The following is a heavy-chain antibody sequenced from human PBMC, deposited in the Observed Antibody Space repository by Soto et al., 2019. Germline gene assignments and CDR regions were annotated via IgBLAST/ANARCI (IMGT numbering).Heavy chain of an antibody. V-gene: IGHV1-46*01. CDR3: ASRGTLGIAVGVGMDV. CDR2: INPSGGST. Sequence: ASVKVSCQASGYTFTSYYMHWVRQAPGQGLGWMGIINPSGGSTSYAQKFQGRVTMTRDTSTSTVYMELSSLRSEDTAVYYCASRGTLGIAVGVGMDVWGQGTTVTVSS. J-gene: IGHJ6*02. CDR1: GYTFTSYY. D-gene: IGHD6-19*01.